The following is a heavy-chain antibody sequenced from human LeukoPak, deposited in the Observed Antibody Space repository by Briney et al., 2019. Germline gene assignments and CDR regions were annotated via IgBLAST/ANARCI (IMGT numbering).Heavy chain of an antibody. CDR3: ATKKPGIAAAGTAFDI. CDR1: GGSISSSSYY. Sequence: PSETLSLTCTVSGGSISSSSYYWGWIRQPPGKGLEWIGNIYSGGSTYYNPSLKSRVTISVDTSKNQFSLKLSSVTAADTAVYYCATKKPGIAAAGTAFDIWGQGTMVTDSS. D-gene: IGHD6-13*01. J-gene: IGHJ3*02. CDR2: IYSGGST. V-gene: IGHV4-39*01.